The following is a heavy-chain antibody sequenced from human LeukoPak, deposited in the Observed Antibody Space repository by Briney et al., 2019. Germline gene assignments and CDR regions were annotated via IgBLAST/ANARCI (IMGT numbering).Heavy chain of an antibody. D-gene: IGHD3-10*01. CDR2: IYYSGST. Sequence: PSETLSLTCTVSGGSISSYYWSWIRQPPGKGLEWIGYIYYSGSTNYNPSLKSRVTMSVDTSKNQFSLKLNSVTAADTAIYYCARDRGLYGEVLFDPWGQGTLVTVSS. CDR1: GGSISSYY. V-gene: IGHV4-59*12. CDR3: ARDRGLYGEVLFDP. J-gene: IGHJ5*02.